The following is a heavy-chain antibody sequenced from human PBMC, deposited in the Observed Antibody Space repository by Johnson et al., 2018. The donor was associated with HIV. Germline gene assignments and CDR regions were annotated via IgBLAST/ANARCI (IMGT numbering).Heavy chain of an antibody. J-gene: IGHJ3*02. Sequence: QVHLVESGGGVVQPGRSLRLSCAASGFTFSSYAMHWVRQAPGKGLEWVAVISYDGSNKYYADSVKGRFTISRDNTKNSLYLQMNSLRAEDTAVYYCARDGSNFGAFDIWGQGTMVTVSS. CDR2: ISYDGSNK. V-gene: IGHV3-30-3*01. CDR1: GFTFSSYA. D-gene: IGHD1-1*01. CDR3: ARDGSNFGAFDI.